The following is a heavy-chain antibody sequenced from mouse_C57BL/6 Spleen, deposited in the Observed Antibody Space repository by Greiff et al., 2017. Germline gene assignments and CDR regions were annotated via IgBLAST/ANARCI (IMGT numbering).Heavy chain of an antibody. CDR1: GYAFSSYW. J-gene: IGHJ4*01. CDR3: ARPSYYYAMDY. CDR2: IYPGDGDT. Sequence: QVQLKESGAELVQPGASVKISCKASGYAFSSYWMNWVKQRPGKGLEWIGQIYPGDGDTNYNGKFKGKATLTADKSSSTAYMQLSSLPSEDSAVYFCARPSYYYAMDYWGQGTSVTVSS. V-gene: IGHV1-80*01.